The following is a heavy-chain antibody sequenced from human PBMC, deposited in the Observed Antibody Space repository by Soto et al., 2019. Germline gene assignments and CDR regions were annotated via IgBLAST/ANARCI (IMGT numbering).Heavy chain of an antibody. V-gene: IGHV1-18*01. J-gene: IGHJ5*02. Sequence: ASVKVSCKASGYTFTSYGISWVRQAPGQGLEWMGWISAYNGNTNYAQKLQGRVTMTTDTSTSTAYMELRSLRSDDTAVYYCARDPRGSPGIAAAGTGWFDPRGQGTLVTVS. CDR2: ISAYNGNT. CDR1: GYTFTSYG. D-gene: IGHD6-13*01. CDR3: ARDPRGSPGIAAAGTGWFDP.